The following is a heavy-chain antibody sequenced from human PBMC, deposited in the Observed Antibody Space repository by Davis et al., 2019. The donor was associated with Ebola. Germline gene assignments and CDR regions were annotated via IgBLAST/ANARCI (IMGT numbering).Heavy chain of an antibody. Sequence: PGGSLRLSCAASGFTFSSYAMNWVRQAPGQGLEWVSILSGSGINTHYADSVKGRFTISRDKSKNTLYLQMNSLRADDTAVYYCAKGLRYSNYGGMDVWGQGTTVTVSS. J-gene: IGHJ6*02. V-gene: IGHV3-23*01. CDR1: GFTFSSYA. D-gene: IGHD4-11*01. CDR3: AKGLRYSNYGGMDV. CDR2: LSGSGINT.